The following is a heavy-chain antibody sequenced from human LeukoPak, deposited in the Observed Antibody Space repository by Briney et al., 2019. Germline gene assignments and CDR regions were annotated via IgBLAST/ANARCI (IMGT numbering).Heavy chain of an antibody. V-gene: IGHV4-39*07. J-gene: IGHJ4*02. CDR2: IYYSGST. CDR3: ARGLRFLDG. D-gene: IGHD3-3*01. Sequence: PSETLSLTCTVSGGSISSSSYYWGWIRQPPGKGLEWIGSIYYSGSTYYNPSLKSRVTISVDTSKNQFSLKLSSVTAADTAVYYCARGLRFLDGWGQGTLVTVSS. CDR1: GGSISSSSYY.